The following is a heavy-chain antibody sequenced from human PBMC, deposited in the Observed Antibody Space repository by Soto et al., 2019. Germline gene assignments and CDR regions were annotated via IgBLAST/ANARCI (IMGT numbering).Heavy chain of an antibody. CDR1: GFTFNIHG. D-gene: IGHD6-25*01. V-gene: IGHV3-33*01. J-gene: IGHJ3*02. CDR3: AREGPISGTGAFDI. Sequence: VGSLRLSCAASGFTFNIHGMHWVRQAPGTGLEWVAVIWSDGNNKFYADSVRGRFTISRDNSKNTLDLQLNSLRVEDTGVYYCAREGPISGTGAFDIWGQGTKVNVSS. CDR2: IWSDGNNK.